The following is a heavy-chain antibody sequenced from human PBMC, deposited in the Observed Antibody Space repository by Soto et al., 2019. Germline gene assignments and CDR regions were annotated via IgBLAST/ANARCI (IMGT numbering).Heavy chain of an antibody. CDR2: IFDSGST. J-gene: IGHJ2*01. CDR3: AREIMPRTNDWYFDL. CDR1: GGSISGGVHS. D-gene: IGHD2-8*01. Sequence: SETLSLTCTVSGGSISGGVHSWSWIRQPPGKGLEWIGHIFDSGSTYYNPSLKSRLTISVDTSKNQFSLRLSSVTAADTTVYYCAREIMPRTNDWYFDLCGRGTLVTVSS. V-gene: IGHV4-30-4*01.